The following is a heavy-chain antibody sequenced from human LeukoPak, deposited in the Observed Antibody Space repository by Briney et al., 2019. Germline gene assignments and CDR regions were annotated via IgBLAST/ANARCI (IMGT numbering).Heavy chain of an antibody. D-gene: IGHD1-7*01. CDR1: GYTFTSYG. CDR2: ISAYNGNT. V-gene: IGHV1-18*01. J-gene: IGHJ4*02. Sequence: ATVKVSCKASGYTFTSYGISWVRQAPGQGLEWMGWISAYNGNTNYAQKLQGRVTMTTDTSTSTAYMELRSLRSDDTAVYYCARVRLERWNYDYWGQGTLVTVSS. CDR3: ARVRLERWNYDY.